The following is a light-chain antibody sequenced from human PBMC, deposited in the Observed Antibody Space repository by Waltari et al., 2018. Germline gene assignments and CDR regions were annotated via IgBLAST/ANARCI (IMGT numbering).Light chain of an antibody. CDR3: QQYYSTPPLT. V-gene: IGKV4-1*01. CDR2: WAS. J-gene: IGKJ4*01. Sequence: DIVMTQSPDSLAVSLGEGATIHCKSRQSVLYSSNNKNYLAWYQQKPGQPPKLLIYWASTRESGVPDRFSGSGSGTDFTLTISSLQAEDVAVYYCQQYYSTPPLTFGGGTKVEIK. CDR1: QSVLYSSNNKNY.